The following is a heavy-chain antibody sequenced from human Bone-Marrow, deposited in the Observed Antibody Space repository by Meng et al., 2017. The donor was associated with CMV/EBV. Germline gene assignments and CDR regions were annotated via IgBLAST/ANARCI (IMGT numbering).Heavy chain of an antibody. Sequence: SETLSLTCTVSGGSISSYYWSWIRQPPGKGLEWIGYIYYSGSTNYNPSLKSRVTISVDTSKNQSSLKLSSVTAADTAVFYCARWGGLLEWLLFDYWGQGTLVTVSS. CDR2: IYYSGST. D-gene: IGHD3-3*01. J-gene: IGHJ4*02. CDR3: ARWGGLLEWLLFDY. CDR1: GGSISSYY. V-gene: IGHV4-59*01.